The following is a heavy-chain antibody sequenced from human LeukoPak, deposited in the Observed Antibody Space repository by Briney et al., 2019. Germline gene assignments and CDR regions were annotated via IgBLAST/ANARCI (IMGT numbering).Heavy chain of an antibody. Sequence: SETLSLTRTVSGDSVSSYYWSWIRQPPGKGLEWIGYVSYTWSTRYNPSLKSRVTMSVDTSKIEVSLKLSSVTAADTAVYYCASWNVLTDYFAFPYLGQGTLVSVSS. CDR2: VSYTWST. CDR3: ASWNVLTDYFAFPY. CDR1: GDSVSSYY. V-gene: IGHV4-59*02. J-gene: IGHJ4*02. D-gene: IGHD3-9*01.